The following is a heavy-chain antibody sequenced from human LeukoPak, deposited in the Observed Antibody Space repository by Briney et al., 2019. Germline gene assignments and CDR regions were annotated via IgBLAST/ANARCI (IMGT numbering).Heavy chain of an antibody. V-gene: IGHV3-48*03. CDR1: GFTFSSYE. D-gene: IGHD3-3*01. J-gene: IGHJ4*02. CDR3: ASLVGFWSGTDDY. CDR2: ISSSGSTI. Sequence: GGSLRLSCAASGFTFSSYEMNWVRQAPGKELEWVSYISSSGSTIYYADSVKGRSTISRDNAKNSLYLQMNSLRAEDTAVYYCASLVGFWSGTDDYWGQGTLVTVSS.